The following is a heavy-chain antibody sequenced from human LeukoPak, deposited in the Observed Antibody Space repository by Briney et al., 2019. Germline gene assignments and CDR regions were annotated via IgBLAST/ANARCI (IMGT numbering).Heavy chain of an antibody. V-gene: IGHV1-18*01. CDR1: GYTFTSYG. CDR2: IITNNGYT. D-gene: IGHD5-18*01. J-gene: IGHJ5*02. Sequence: ASVKVSCKTSGYTFTSYGVTWVRQAPGQGLEWVGWIITNNGYTNYAQKFQGRATMTTDTSTSTAYMELRSLRSDDTAVYYCARTVETGENWFDPWGQGALVTVSS. CDR3: ARTVETGENWFDP.